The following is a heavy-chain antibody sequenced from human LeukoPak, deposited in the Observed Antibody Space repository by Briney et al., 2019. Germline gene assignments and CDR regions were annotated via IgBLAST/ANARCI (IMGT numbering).Heavy chain of an antibody. V-gene: IGHV1-69*13. CDR3: ARASSGYDYVFDY. CDR2: IIPIFGTA. D-gene: IGHD5-12*01. Sequence: SVKVSCEASGGTFSSYAISWVRQAPGQGLERMGGIIPIFGTANYAQKFQGRVTITADESTSTAYMELSSLRSEDTAVYYCARASSGYDYVFDYWGQGTLVTVSS. CDR1: GGTFSSYA. J-gene: IGHJ4*02.